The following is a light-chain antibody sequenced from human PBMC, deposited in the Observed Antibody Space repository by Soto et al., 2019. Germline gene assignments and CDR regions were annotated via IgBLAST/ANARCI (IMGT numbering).Light chain of an antibody. Sequence: EIVLTHSPGTLSLSPGERATLSCRASQSVSSSYLAWYQQKPGQAPRLLIYDASNRATGIPARFSGSGSGTDFTLTIERLEPEDVAVYYCQQYVKSPWTFGQGTKVDIK. CDR1: QSVSSSY. CDR3: QQYVKSPWT. J-gene: IGKJ1*01. CDR2: DAS. V-gene: IGKV3-20*01.